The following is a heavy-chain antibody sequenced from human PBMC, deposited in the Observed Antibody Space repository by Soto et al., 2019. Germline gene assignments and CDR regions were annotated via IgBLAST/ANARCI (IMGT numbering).Heavy chain of an antibody. CDR3: ARVGGPSSPLWLRWPYY. J-gene: IGHJ4*02. CDR2: INSDGSST. Sequence: GGSLRLSCAASGFTFSSYWMHWVRQAPGKGLVWVSRINSDGSSTSYADSVKGRFTISRDNAKNTLYLQMNSLRAEDTAVYYCARVGGPSSPLWLRWPYYWGQGTLVTVSS. V-gene: IGHV3-74*01. CDR1: GFTFSSYW. D-gene: IGHD5-18*01.